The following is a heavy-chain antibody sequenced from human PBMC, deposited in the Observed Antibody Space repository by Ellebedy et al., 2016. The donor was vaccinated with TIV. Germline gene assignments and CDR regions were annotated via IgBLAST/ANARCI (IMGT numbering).Heavy chain of an antibody. CDR3: TRGSGSSPFDY. CDR2: IRSKAYGGTT. Sequence: GGSLRLXCTASGFTFGDYAMSWFRQAPGKGLEWVGFIRSKAYGGTTEYAASVKGRFTISRDDSKSIAYLQMNSLKTEDTAVYYCTRGSGSSPFDYWGQGTLVTVSS. J-gene: IGHJ4*02. CDR1: GFTFGDYA. V-gene: IGHV3-49*03. D-gene: IGHD3-10*01.